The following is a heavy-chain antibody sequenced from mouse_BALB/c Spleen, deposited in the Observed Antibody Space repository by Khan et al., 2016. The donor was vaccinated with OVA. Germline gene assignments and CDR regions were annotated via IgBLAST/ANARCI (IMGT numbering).Heavy chain of an antibody. D-gene: IGHD2-14*01. CDR1: GYTFTDYS. CDR3: ARDRYDYFDY. J-gene: IGHJ2*01. Sequence: QIQLVQSGPELKKSGETVKISCKASGYTFTDYSMHWVKQAPGKGLKWMGWINTETGEPTYADDFKGRFAFSLETSASTAYWQINNLKNEDTATYFCARDRYDYFDYWGQGTTLTVSS. CDR2: INTETGEP. V-gene: IGHV9-2-1*01.